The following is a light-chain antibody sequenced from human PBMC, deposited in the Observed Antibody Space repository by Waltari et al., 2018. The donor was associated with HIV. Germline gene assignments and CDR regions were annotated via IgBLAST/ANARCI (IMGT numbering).Light chain of an antibody. CDR2: DAS. CDR1: QDITNY. Sequence: IQMTQFPSSLSASVGDRVTITCQASQDITNYLNCDQQKPGKAPKLLIFDASNLERGVPSRFSGSGAGTDFTFTISSLQPEDVATYFCQQYDNLFTFGPGTRVDLK. V-gene: IGKV1-33*01. J-gene: IGKJ3*01. CDR3: QQYDNLFT.